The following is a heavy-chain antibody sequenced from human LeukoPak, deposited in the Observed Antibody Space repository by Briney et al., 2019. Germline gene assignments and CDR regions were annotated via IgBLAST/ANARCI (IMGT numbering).Heavy chain of an antibody. CDR1: GFTFGDYA. CDR3: NRGNYGDYVEFDY. Sequence: GGSLRLSCTASGFTFGDYAMSWVRQAPGKGLEWVGFIRSKAYGGTTEYAVSVKGRSPISGDDAKSIAYLQMNSLKTEDTAVYYCNRGNYGDYVEFDYWGQGTLVTVSS. V-gene: IGHV3-49*04. CDR2: IRSKAYGGTT. D-gene: IGHD4-17*01. J-gene: IGHJ4*02.